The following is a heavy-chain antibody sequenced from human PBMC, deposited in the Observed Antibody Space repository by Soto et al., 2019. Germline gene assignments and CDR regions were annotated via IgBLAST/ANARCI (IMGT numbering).Heavy chain of an antibody. Sequence: WTWIRQSPGGGLEWIGYIYYNGTTNYNPPLKSRVTISIDTSKSQFSLRLRSLTAADTAVYYCARWSDYGDYYYYGMDLWGQGTTVTVSS. V-gene: IGHV4-59*13. CDR3: ARWSDYGDYYYYGMDL. D-gene: IGHD4-17*01. J-gene: IGHJ6*02. CDR2: IYYNGTT.